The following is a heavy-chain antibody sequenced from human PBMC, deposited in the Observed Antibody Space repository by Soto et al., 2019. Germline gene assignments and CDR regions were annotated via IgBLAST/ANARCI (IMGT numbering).Heavy chain of an antibody. Sequence: GGSLRLSCAASGFTFSSYGMHWVRQAPGKGLEWVAVISYDGSNKYYADSVKDRFTISRDNSKNTLYLQMNSLRAEDTAVYYCAKTDPIADYYGMDVWGQGTTVTVSS. CDR1: GFTFSSYG. CDR3: AKTDPIADYYGMDV. V-gene: IGHV3-30*18. D-gene: IGHD6-13*01. J-gene: IGHJ6*02. CDR2: ISYDGSNK.